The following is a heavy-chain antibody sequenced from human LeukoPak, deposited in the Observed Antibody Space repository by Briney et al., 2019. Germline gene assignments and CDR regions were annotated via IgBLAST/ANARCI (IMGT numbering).Heavy chain of an antibody. CDR3: ARGSGIVEAARHGNDY. V-gene: IGHV1-2*02. J-gene: IGHJ4*02. Sequence: ASVRVSCKASGYTFTVYYMHCVRQAPGQGLKWMVGIKPNSGSTNYAQKFQGRVTMTRDTSISTAYMELSRLRSDDTAVYYCARGSGIVEAARHGNDYWGQGTLVTVSS. D-gene: IGHD6-6*01. CDR2: IKPNSGST. CDR1: GYTFTVYY.